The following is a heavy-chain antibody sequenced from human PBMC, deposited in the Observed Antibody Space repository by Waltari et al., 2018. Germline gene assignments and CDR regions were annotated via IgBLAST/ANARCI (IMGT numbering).Heavy chain of an antibody. CDR1: GLSIRGYT. CDR2: FNPLSGSQ. CDR3: ARGYRYDSSERFYLDH. D-gene: IGHD3-22*01. J-gene: IGHJ4*02. V-gene: IGHV1-69*12. Sequence: QVQLAQSGAEVKSPGSSVMNSCKASGLSIRGYTSSWVRQAPGQGLEWMGGFNPLSGSQIYTQKFQGRLTITADGSTRTTVMELRNLRYEDTAVYFCARGYRYDSSERFYLDHWGQGTPVIVSS.